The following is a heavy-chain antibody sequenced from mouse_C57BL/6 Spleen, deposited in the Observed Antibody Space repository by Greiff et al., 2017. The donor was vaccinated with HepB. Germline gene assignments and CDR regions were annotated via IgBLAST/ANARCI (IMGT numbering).Heavy chain of an antibody. V-gene: IGHV1-39*01. CDR2: HNPNYGTT. Sequence: EVQLQQSGPELVKPGASVKISCKASGYSFTDYNMNWVKQSNGKSLEWIGVHNPNYGTTSYNQKFKGKATLTVDQSSSTAYMQLNSLTSEDSAVYYCARRPSNHLRDLWYFDVWGTGTTVTVSS. D-gene: IGHD2-10*02. CDR3: ARRPSNHLRDLWYFDV. CDR1: GYSFTDYN. J-gene: IGHJ1*03.